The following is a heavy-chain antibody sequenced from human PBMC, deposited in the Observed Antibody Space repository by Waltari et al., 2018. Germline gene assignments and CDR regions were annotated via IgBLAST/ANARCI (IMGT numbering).Heavy chain of an antibody. Sequence: EVQLVESGGGLVQPGGSLSLSCAASGLTFSGYWMSWVRQAPGKGLEWVANIKQDGSEKYYVDSVKGRFTISRDNAKNSLYLQMNSLRAEDTAVYYCASEPLSSGWYGYWGQGTLVTVSS. CDR3: ASEPLSSGWYGY. CDR1: GLTFSGYW. V-gene: IGHV3-7*01. J-gene: IGHJ4*02. CDR2: IKQDGSEK. D-gene: IGHD6-19*01.